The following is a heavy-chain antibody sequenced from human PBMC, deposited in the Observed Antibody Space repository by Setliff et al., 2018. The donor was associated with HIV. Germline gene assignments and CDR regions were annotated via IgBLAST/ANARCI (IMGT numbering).Heavy chain of an antibody. J-gene: IGHJ6*02. CDR1: GYTFTTYG. V-gene: IGHV1-18*01. Sequence: ASVKVSCKASGYTFTTYGISWVRQAPGHGLEWMGWISPNFGHTNYAQNFLGRVTTTIDTSTSRAYMELRSLRSDDTAVYFCARLGSGWSDSYYYAMDIWGQGTTVTVSS. D-gene: IGHD6-19*01. CDR2: ISPNFGHT. CDR3: ARLGSGWSDSYYYAMDI.